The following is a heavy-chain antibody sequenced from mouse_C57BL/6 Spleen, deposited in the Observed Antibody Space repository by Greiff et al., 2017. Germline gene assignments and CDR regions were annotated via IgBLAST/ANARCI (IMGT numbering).Heavy chain of an antibody. J-gene: IGHJ4*01. Sequence: QVQLQQPGTELVKPGASVKLSCKASGYTFTSYWMHWVKQRPGQGLEWIGNINPSNGGTNYNEKFKSKATLTVDKSSSTAYMQLSSLTSEDSAVYYCARRGAYGNYVDYAMDYWGQGTSVTVSS. CDR3: ARRGAYGNYVDYAMDY. D-gene: IGHD2-1*01. CDR2: INPSNGGT. V-gene: IGHV1-53*01. CDR1: GYTFTSYW.